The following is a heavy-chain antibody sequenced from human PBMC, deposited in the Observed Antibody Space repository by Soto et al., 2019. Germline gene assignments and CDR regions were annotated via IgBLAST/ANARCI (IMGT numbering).Heavy chain of an antibody. CDR1: GGSISSGGYY. J-gene: IGHJ4*02. CDR2: IYYSGST. V-gene: IGHV4-31*03. Sequence: SETLSLTCTVSGGSISSGGYYWSWIRQHPGKGLEWIGYIYYSGSTYYNPSLKSRVTISVDTSKNQFSLKLSSVTAADTAVYSCAGGPGRGVISHFDYWGQGTLVTVSS. D-gene: IGHD3-10*01. CDR3: AGGPGRGVISHFDY.